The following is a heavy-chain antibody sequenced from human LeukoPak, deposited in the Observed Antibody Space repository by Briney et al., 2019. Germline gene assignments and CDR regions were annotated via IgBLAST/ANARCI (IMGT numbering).Heavy chain of an antibody. CDR3: AKEYSSSWYYYYYYMDV. Sequence: GGSLRLSCAASGFTFSSYGMHWVRQAPGKGLEWVAVISYDGSNKYYADSVKGRFTISRDNSKNTLYLQMNSLRAEDTAVYYCAKEYSSSWYYYYYYMDVWGKGTTVTVSS. CDR2: ISYDGSNK. D-gene: IGHD6-13*01. CDR1: GFTFSSYG. J-gene: IGHJ6*03. V-gene: IGHV3-30*18.